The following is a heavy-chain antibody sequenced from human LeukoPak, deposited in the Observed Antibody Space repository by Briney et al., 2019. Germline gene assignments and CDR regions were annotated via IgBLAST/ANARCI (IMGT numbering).Heavy chain of an antibody. CDR2: IIPILGIA. Sequence: GASVRVSCKASGGTFCSYAISWVRQAPGQGLEWMGRIIPILGIANYAQKFQGRVTITADKSTSTAYMELSSLRSEDTAVYYCAREETSYYYDSSGYYIFDYWGQGTLVTVSS. CDR1: GGTFCSYA. J-gene: IGHJ4*02. D-gene: IGHD3-22*01. V-gene: IGHV1-69*04. CDR3: AREETSYYYDSSGYYIFDY.